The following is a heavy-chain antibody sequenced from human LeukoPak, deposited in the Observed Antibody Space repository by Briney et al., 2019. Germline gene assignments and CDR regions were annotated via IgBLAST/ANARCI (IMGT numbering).Heavy chain of an antibody. CDR3: ARDRMGGYSGLKYYYYYMDV. D-gene: IGHD5-12*01. J-gene: IGHJ6*03. V-gene: IGHV1-69*01. CDR2: ITPIFGTA. CDR1: GGTFSSNA. Sequence: GSSVKVSCKASGGTFSSNAISWVRQAPGQGLEWMGGITPIFGTANYAQKFQGRVTITADESTSTAYMELSSLRSEDTAVYYCARDRMGGYSGLKYYYYYMDVWGKGTTVTISS.